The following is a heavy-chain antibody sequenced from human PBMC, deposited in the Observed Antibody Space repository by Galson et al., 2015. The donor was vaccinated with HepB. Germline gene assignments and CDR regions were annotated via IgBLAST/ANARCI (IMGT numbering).Heavy chain of an antibody. CDR1: GYTFTSYG. Sequence: SVKVSCKASGYTFTSYGISWVRQAPGQGLEWMGWISAYNGNTNYAQQLQGRVTMTTDTSTSTAYMELRSLRSDDTAVYYCARGGYYGSGRRGQGVNPRNWFDPWGQGTLVTVSS. J-gene: IGHJ5*02. CDR2: ISAYNGNT. V-gene: IGHV1-18*01. CDR3: ARGGYYGSGRRGQGVNPRNWFDP. D-gene: IGHD3-10*01.